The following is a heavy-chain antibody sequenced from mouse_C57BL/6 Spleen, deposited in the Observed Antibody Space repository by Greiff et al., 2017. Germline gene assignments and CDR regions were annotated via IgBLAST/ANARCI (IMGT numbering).Heavy chain of an antibody. CDR2: ISYDGSN. Sequence: EVKLVESGPGLVKPSQSLSLTCSVTGYSITSGYYWNWIRQFPGNKLEWMGYISYDGSNNYNPSLKNRISITRDTSKNQFFLKLNSVTTEDTATYYCASYYDYGGYAMDYWGQGTSVTVSS. V-gene: IGHV3-6*01. CDR1: GYSITSGYY. J-gene: IGHJ4*01. D-gene: IGHD2-4*01. CDR3: ASYYDYGGYAMDY.